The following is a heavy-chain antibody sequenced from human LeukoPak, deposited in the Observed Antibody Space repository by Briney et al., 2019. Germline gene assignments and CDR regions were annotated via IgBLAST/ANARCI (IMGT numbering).Heavy chain of an antibody. D-gene: IGHD2/OR15-2a*01. V-gene: IGHV4-30-4*08. J-gene: IGHJ6*02. CDR1: GGSISSGGYY. CDR3: ARVATRAAPEYYYYAMDV. CDR2: IFYSGYT. Sequence: SETLSLTCTVSGGSISSGGYYWSWIRQPPGKGLEWIGYIFYSGYTYYNPSLKSRVSISVDTSKNQFSLKVNSVTAADTAVYYCARVATRAAPEYYYYAMDVWGQGTTVTVSS.